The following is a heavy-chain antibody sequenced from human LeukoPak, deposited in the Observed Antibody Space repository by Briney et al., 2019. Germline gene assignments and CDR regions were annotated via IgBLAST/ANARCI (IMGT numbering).Heavy chain of an antibody. CDR2: ISVSGGST. J-gene: IGHJ4*02. Sequence: QPGGSLRLSCAASGFTFSSYAMSWVRQAPGKGLEWVSAISVSGGSTYYADYVKGRFIISRDNSKNTLYLQMNSLRAEDTAVYYCAKGRITIFGVVSALDYWGQGTLVTVSS. CDR3: AKGRITIFGVVSALDY. D-gene: IGHD3-3*01. V-gene: IGHV3-23*01. CDR1: GFTFSSYA.